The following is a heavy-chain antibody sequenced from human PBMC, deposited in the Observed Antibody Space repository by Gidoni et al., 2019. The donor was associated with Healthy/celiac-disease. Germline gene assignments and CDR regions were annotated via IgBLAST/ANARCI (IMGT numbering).Heavy chain of an antibody. D-gene: IGHD3-22*01. CDR1: GYTFTSYG. J-gene: IGHJ5*02. V-gene: IGHV1-18*04. CDR3: ARDYYDSSDTPDYWFDP. Sequence: QVQLVQSGAEVKTPGASVNVSCKASGYTFTSYGISWVRQAPGQGLEWMGWIRAYNGNTNYAQKLQGRVTMTTDTSTSTAYMELRSLGSDDTAVYYCARDYYDSSDTPDYWFDPWGQGTLVTVSS. CDR2: IRAYNGNT.